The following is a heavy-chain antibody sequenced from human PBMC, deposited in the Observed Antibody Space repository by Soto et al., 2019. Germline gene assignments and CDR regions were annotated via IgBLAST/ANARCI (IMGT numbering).Heavy chain of an antibody. Sequence: LRLSCAASGFTFDDYTMHWVRQAPGKGLEWVSLISWDGGSTYYADSVKGRFTISRDNSKNSLYLQMNSLRTEDTALYYCAKGYGPAYYYYGMDVWGQGTTVTVSS. D-gene: IGHD1-1*01. V-gene: IGHV3-43*01. CDR2: ISWDGGST. CDR1: GFTFDDYT. J-gene: IGHJ6*02. CDR3: AKGYGPAYYYYGMDV.